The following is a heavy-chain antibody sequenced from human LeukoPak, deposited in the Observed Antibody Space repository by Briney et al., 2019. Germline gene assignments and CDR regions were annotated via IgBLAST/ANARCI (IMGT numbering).Heavy chain of an antibody. V-gene: IGHV3-30*18. CDR1: GFTVSSNY. D-gene: IGHD5/OR15-5a*01. CDR2: ISHDGSNK. CDR3: AKDVSPARASGMDV. J-gene: IGHJ6*02. Sequence: PGGSLRLSCAASGFTVSSNYMSWVRQAPGKGLEWVAVISHDGSNKYYADSVKGRFTISRDNSKNTLYLQMNSLRAEDTAVYYCAKDVSPARASGMDVWGQGTTVTVSS.